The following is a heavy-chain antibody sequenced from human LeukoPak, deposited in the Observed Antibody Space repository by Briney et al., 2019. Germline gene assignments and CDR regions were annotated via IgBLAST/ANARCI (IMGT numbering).Heavy chain of an antibody. V-gene: IGHV1-46*01. CDR1: GYTFTSNY. D-gene: IGHD4-17*01. Sequence: GASVKVSCKASGYTFTSNYIHWVRQAPGQGLEWMGMIYPRDGSTSYAQKFQGRVTVTRDTSTSTVHMELSGLRSEDTAVYYCARGHGDLDYWGQGTLVTVSS. CDR2: IYPRDGST. CDR3: ARGHGDLDY. J-gene: IGHJ4*02.